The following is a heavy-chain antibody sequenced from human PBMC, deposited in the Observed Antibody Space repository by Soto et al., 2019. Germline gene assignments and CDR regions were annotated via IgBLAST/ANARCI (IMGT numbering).Heavy chain of an antibody. Sequence: ASVKVSCKASGYTFTSYGISWLRQSPGQGLEWMGWISAYNGNTNYAQKLQGRVTMTTDTSTSTAYMELRSLRSDDTAVYYCARDGYYDSSGYYYSGDYWGQGTLVTVSS. CDR2: ISAYNGNT. D-gene: IGHD3-22*01. CDR3: ARDGYYDSSGYYYSGDY. J-gene: IGHJ4*02. V-gene: IGHV1-18*04. CDR1: GYTFTSYG.